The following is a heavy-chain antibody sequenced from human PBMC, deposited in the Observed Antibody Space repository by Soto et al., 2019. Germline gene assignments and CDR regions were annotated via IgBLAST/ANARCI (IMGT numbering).Heavy chain of an antibody. J-gene: IGHJ4*02. Sequence: SETLSLTCTVSGGSISSSGYYWGWIRLPPGKGLEWIGSIYYSGSTYYNPSLKSRVTISVDTSKNQFSLKLSSVTAADTAVYYCARHLRGGGSCCYLFDYWGQGTLVTVSS. D-gene: IGHD2-15*01. CDR2: IYYSGST. CDR1: GGSISSSGYY. V-gene: IGHV4-39*01. CDR3: ARHLRGGGSCCYLFDY.